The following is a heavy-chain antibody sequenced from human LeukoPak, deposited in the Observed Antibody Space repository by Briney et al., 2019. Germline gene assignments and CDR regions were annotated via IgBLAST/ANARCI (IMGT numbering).Heavy chain of an antibody. CDR3: AKDTRRGAAGLRGGAPDY. CDR2: ISWNSGSI. J-gene: IGHJ4*02. Sequence: PGRSLRLSCAASGFTFDDYAMHWVRQAPGKGLEWVSGISWNSGSIGYADSVKGRFTISRDNAKNSLYLQMNSLRAEDTALYYCAKDTRRGAAGLRGGAPDYWGQGTLVTVSS. V-gene: IGHV3-9*01. D-gene: IGHD3-16*01. CDR1: GFTFDDYA.